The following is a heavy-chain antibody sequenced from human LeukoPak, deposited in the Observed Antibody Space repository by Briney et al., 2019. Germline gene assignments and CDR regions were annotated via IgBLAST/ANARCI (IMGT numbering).Heavy chain of an antibody. CDR3: ARSTVTNYFDS. J-gene: IGHJ4*02. Sequence: GGSLRLSCAASGFTFRGYEMNWVRQAPGKGLEWISYISGSGSTIKYVDSVKGRFTTSRDNAKNSLYLQMNSLRAEDTAVYYCARSTVTNYFDSWGQGTLVTVSS. CDR2: ISGSGSTI. D-gene: IGHD4-17*01. CDR1: GFTFRGYE. V-gene: IGHV3-48*03.